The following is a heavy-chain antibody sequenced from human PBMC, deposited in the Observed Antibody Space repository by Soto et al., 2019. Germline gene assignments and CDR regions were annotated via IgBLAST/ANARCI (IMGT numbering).Heavy chain of an antibody. V-gene: IGHV1-46*01. CDR1: GYTFTSYY. D-gene: IGHD1-20*01. J-gene: IGHJ4*02. CDR2: INPSGGST. CDR3: ARGRPMYNWIY. Sequence: ASVKVSCKASGYTFTSYYMHWVRQAPGQGLEWMGIINPSGGSTSYAQKFQGRVTISVDTSKNQIYLRVTSVTAADTAVYYCARGRPMYNWIYWGQGTLVTVSS.